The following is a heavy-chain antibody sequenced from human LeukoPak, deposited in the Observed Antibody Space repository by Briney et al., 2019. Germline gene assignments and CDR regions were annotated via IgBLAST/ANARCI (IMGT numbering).Heavy chain of an antibody. CDR3: AKDRISANRGYAMDV. CDR1: GFTFDYYY. D-gene: IGHD3-3*02. CDR2: INDSGTSA. V-gene: IGHV3-11*03. J-gene: IGHJ6*02. Sequence: PGGSLRLSCAASGFTFDYYYMSWIRQASGEGLEWIAYINDSGTSAKYADSVRGRFTVSRDNARNSVTLQMNSLRAEDTALYYCAKDRISANRGYAMDVWGRGAAVTVSS.